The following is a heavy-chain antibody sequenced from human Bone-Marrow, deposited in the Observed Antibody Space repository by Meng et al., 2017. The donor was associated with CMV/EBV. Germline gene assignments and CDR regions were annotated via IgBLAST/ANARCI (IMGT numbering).Heavy chain of an antibody. Sequence: GESLKISCAASGFTFSSYGMHWVRQAPGQGLEWVSYISTSGSTMYYADSVKGRFTVSRDNAKNSLYLQMNSLRAEDTAVYYCARNGQKTGTPSNYWGQGTRVTGYS. J-gene: IGHJ4*02. D-gene: IGHD1-1*01. V-gene: IGHV3-48*04. CDR2: ISTSGSTM. CDR1: GFTFSSYG. CDR3: ARNGQKTGTPSNY.